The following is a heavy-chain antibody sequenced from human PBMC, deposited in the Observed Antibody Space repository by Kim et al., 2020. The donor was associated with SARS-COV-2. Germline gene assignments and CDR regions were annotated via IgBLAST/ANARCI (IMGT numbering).Heavy chain of an antibody. V-gene: IGHV3-11*06. CDR2: ISSGGNYT. CDR3: ARDSGDSSSSEDF. J-gene: IGHJ4*02. CDR1: GFTLNDYY. Sequence: GGSLRLSCVASGFTLNDYYMNWIRQAPGKGLEWVSYISSGGNYTKYADSVKGRFTISRDNAKNSLYLQMTSLRAEDSAMYYCARDSGDSSSSEDFWGQGT. D-gene: IGHD6-6*01.